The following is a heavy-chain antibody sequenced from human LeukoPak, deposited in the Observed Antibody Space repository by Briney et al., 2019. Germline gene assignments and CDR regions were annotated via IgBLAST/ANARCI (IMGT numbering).Heavy chain of an antibody. V-gene: IGHV3-48*03. J-gene: IGHJ4*02. Sequence: GGSLRLSCAASGFTFSSYEMNWVHQAPGKGLEWVSYISSSGSTIYYADSVKGRFTISRDNAKNSLYLQMNSLRAEDTAIYYCARRGPYFDYWGQGILVTVSS. CDR3: ARRGPYFDY. D-gene: IGHD3-10*01. CDR1: GFTFSSYE. CDR2: ISSSGSTI.